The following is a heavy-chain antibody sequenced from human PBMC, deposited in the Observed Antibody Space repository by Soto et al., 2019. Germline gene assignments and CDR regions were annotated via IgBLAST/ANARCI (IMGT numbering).Heavy chain of an antibody. Sequence: PGGSLRLSCEASGFTFSGYLMSWVRQAPGKGLEWVADIKHDGSVQYYVDSVKGRLTISRDNAKKQLYLQMNGLRAEDTALYYCARAPYSNAWYRFDLWGQGTLVTVSS. CDR2: IKHDGSVQ. CDR1: GFTFSGYL. D-gene: IGHD4-4*01. J-gene: IGHJ4*02. CDR3: ARAPYSNAWYRFDL. V-gene: IGHV3-7*03.